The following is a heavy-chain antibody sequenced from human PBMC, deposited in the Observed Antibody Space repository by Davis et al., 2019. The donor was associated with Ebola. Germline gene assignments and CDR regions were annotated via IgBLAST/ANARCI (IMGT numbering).Heavy chain of an antibody. CDR2: VYRGGPT. J-gene: IGHJ4*02. CDR3: ARARVFDY. V-gene: IGHV3-66*02. CDR1: GLAVRSNH. Sequence: ETLSLTCAASGLAVRSNHMSWVRQAPGKGLEWVAVVYRGGPTHYADTVKGRFTISRDNSKNTLYLQMNSLRAEDTAVYYCARARVFDYWGQGTLVTVSS.